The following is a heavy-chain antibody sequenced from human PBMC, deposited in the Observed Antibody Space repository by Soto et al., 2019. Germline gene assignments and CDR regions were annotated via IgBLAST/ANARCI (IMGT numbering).Heavy chain of an antibody. CDR2: ISYDESNK. CDR3: ASSGVVAGSPTPYYYYGMDV. V-gene: IGHV3-30-3*01. Sequence: QVQLVESGGGVVQPGRSLRLSCAASGFTFSSYAMHWVRQAPGKGLEWVAVISYDESNKYYADSVKGRFTISRDNSKNTLYLQMNSLRAEDTAVYYCASSGVVAGSPTPYYYYGMDVWGQGTTVTVSS. CDR1: GFTFSSYA. J-gene: IGHJ6*02. D-gene: IGHD6-19*01.